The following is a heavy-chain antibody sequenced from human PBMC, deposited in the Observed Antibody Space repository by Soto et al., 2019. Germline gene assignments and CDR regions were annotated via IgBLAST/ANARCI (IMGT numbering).Heavy chain of an antibody. V-gene: IGHV4-4*02. Sequence: SEPLSLTCAVSGGSISSGNWWSWVRQPPGKGLEWIGEIYHSGSTNYNPSLKSRVTISVDKSKNQFSLKLSSVTAADTAVYYCARIYDSSGGWYYYYGMDVWGQGTTVTVS. CDR3: ARIYDSSGGWYYYYGMDV. D-gene: IGHD3-22*01. CDR2: IYHSGST. CDR1: GGSISSGNW. J-gene: IGHJ6*02.